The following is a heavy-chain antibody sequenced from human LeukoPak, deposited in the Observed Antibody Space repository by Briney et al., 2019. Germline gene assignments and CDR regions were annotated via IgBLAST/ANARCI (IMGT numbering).Heavy chain of an antibody. CDR3: ARRGAYCGGDCYGLDI. V-gene: IGHV3-33*01. D-gene: IGHD2-21*02. CDR1: GFTFSTYV. CDR2: IWSNGNNK. J-gene: IGHJ3*02. Sequence: PGGSLRLSCAASGFTFSTYVMHWVRQAPGKGLEWVALIWSNGNNKYYADSVKGRFTISRDNSKNTLSLQMNSLRAEDTAVYYCARRGAYCGGDCYGLDIWGQGTMVTVSS.